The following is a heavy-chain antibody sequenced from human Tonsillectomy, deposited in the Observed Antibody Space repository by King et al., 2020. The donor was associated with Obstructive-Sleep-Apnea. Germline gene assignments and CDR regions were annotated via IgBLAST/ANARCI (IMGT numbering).Heavy chain of an antibody. J-gene: IGHJ3*02. V-gene: IGHV3-23*04. CDR3: SRASSGWYVGAFDI. Sequence: QLVQSGGGLVQPGGSLRLSCAASGFTFSSYAMSWVRQAPGKGLEWVSAISGSCGSTYYADSVKGRFTISGDNSKTTPYLQMNSLRAEDTAVYYCSRASSGWYVGAFDIWGQGTMVTVSS. CDR2: ISGSCGST. D-gene: IGHD6-19*01. CDR1: GFTFSSYA.